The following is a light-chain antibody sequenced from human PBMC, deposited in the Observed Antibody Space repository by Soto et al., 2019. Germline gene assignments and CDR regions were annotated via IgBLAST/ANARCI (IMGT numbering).Light chain of an antibody. Sequence: QSVLTQPASVSGSPGQSITISCSGTSSDVINYNLVSWYQQHPGKAPQLLLYEVVKRPSGISNRFSGSTSANTASLTISGLQAEDEGDYYFCSSAGAVTPHVFGTGAKVTLL. J-gene: IGLJ1*01. CDR1: SSDVINYNL. CDR3: CSSAGAVTPHV. CDR2: EVV. V-gene: IGLV2-23*02.